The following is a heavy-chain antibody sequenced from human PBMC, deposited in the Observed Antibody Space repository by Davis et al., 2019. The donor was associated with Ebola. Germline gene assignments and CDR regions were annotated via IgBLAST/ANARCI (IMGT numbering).Heavy chain of an antibody. D-gene: IGHD6-13*01. J-gene: IGHJ6*02. CDR2: ISSSSSYI. Sequence: GGSLRLSCAASGFTFSSYSMNWVRQAPGKGLEWVSSISSSSSYIYYADSVKGRFTISRDNAKNSLYLQMNSRRAEDTAVYYCAREHSSSPYYYYYGMDVWGQGTTVTVSS. CDR3: AREHSSSPYYYYYGMDV. V-gene: IGHV3-21*01. CDR1: GFTFSSYS.